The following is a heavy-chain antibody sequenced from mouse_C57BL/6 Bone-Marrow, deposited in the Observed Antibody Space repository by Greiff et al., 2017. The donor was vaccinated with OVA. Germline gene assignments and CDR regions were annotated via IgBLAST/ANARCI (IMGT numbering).Heavy chain of an antibody. CDR1: GFSLTSYA. CDR3: ARKEDYYLVVADYAMDY. J-gene: IGHJ4*01. CDR2: IWTGGGT. D-gene: IGHD1-1*01. V-gene: IGHV2-9-1*01. Sequence: VKLMESGPGLVAPSQSLSITCTVSGFSLTSYAISWVRQPPGKGLEWLGVIWTGGGTNYNSALKSRLSISKDNSKSQVFLKMNSLQTDDTARYYCARKEDYYLVVADYAMDYWGQGTSVTVSS.